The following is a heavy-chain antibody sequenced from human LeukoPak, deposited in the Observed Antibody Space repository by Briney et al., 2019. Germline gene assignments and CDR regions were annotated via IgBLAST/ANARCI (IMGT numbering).Heavy chain of an antibody. CDR1: GFTFSTYA. Sequence: GGSLRLSCAASGFTFSTYAVHWVRQDPGKGLEWVAFISSDGTNKDYADSVKGRFSISRDNSKNTLYLQMNRLRADDTAVYYCARDRSQEFDPWGQGTLVTVSS. D-gene: IGHD3-10*01. V-gene: IGHV3-30*04. CDR2: ISSDGTNK. J-gene: IGHJ5*02. CDR3: ARDRSQEFDP.